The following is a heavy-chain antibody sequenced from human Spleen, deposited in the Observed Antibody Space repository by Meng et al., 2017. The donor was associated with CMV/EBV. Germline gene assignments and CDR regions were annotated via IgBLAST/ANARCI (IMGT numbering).Heavy chain of an antibody. V-gene: IGHV3-21*01. Sequence: GESLKISCAASGFTFSSYSMNWVRQAPGKGLEWVSSISSSSSYIYYADSVKGRFTISRDNAKNSLYLQMNSLRAEDTAVYYCARCPYSYGDWYFDLWGRGTLVTVSS. J-gene: IGHJ2*01. CDR2: ISSSSSYI. CDR3: ARCPYSYGDWYFDL. CDR1: GFTFSSYS. D-gene: IGHD5-18*01.